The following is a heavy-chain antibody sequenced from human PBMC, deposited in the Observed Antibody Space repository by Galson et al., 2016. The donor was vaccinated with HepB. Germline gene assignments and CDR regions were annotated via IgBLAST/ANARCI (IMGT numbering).Heavy chain of an antibody. V-gene: IGHV4-4*02. D-gene: IGHD3-3*01. J-gene: IGHJ4*02. CDR1: GGSIGSSNW. Sequence: SETLSLTCGVSGGSIGSSNWWSWVRQPPGKGLEWIGESSHTGSTNYNPSLESRVSISVDQSKNQISLRLNSVTAADTAVYYCARYGTVGSSFGAVLDSWGQGILVTVSS. CDR2: SSHTGST. CDR3: ARYGTVGSSFGAVLDS.